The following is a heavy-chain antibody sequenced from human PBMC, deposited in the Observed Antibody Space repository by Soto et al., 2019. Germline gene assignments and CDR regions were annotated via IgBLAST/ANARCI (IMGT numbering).Heavy chain of an antibody. D-gene: IGHD3-22*01. Sequence: SETLSLTCTVSDGSISNFDWSWIRQPPGKGLEWIGYISSSGNTNYNPSLKSRLSISVDTSKNQFSLNLTSVTAADTAVYYCARAPMVLTRSYFDSWGQGTPVTVSS. CDR3: ARAPMVLTRSYFDS. V-gene: IGHV4-59*01. CDR1: DGSISNFD. J-gene: IGHJ4*02. CDR2: ISSSGNT.